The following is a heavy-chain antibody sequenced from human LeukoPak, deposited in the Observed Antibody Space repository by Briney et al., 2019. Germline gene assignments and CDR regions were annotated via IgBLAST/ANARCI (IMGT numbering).Heavy chain of an antibody. Sequence: SETLSLTCAVYGGSFSGYYWSWIRQPPGKGLEWIGEINHSGSTNYNPSLKSRVTISVDTSKNQFSLKLSSVTAADTAVYYYATIYGSGSRARFDPWGQGTLVTVSS. CDR2: INHSGST. J-gene: IGHJ5*02. D-gene: IGHD3-10*01. CDR3: ATIYGSGSRARFDP. V-gene: IGHV4-34*01. CDR1: GGSFSGYY.